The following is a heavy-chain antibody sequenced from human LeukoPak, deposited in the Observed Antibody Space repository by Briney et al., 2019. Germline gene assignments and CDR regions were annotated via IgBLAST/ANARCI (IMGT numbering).Heavy chain of an antibody. V-gene: IGHV4-39*07. J-gene: IGHJ4*02. CDR1: GGYISSSSYY. CDR2: TYYSGST. CDR3: ATDNSYGSGSYYT. Sequence: PSETLSLTCTVSGGYISSSSYYWGWIRQPPGKGLEWIGSTYYSGSTYYNPSLKSRVSISVDTSKNQFSLKLSSVTAADTAVYYCATDNSYGSGSYYTWGQGTLVTVSS. D-gene: IGHD3-10*01.